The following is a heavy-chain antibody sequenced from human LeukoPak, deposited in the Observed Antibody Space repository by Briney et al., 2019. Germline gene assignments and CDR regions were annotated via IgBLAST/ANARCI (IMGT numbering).Heavy chain of an antibody. Sequence: GGSLRLSCAASGFTFSSYWMSWVRQAPGRGLEWVANIKQDGSEKYYVDSVKVRFTISRDNAKNSLYLQMNSLRAEDTAVYYCARGAYYYGSGSYDYWGQGTLVTVSS. CDR1: GFTFSSYW. CDR2: IKQDGSEK. V-gene: IGHV3-7*04. CDR3: ARGAYYYGSGSYDY. J-gene: IGHJ4*02. D-gene: IGHD3-10*01.